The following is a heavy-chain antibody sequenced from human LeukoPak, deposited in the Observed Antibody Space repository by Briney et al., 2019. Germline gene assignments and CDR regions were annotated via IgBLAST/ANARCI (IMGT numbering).Heavy chain of an antibody. CDR3: ARSPGNIVVVPAAIYYYYYGMDV. J-gene: IGHJ6*02. CDR2: IKEDGSEK. D-gene: IGHD2-2*01. V-gene: IGHV3-7*01. CDR1: GFSFSSFW. Sequence: GGSLRLSCAASGFSFSSFWMSWVRQGPGKGLEWVANIKEDGSEKYYVDSVKGRFTISRDNSKNTLYLQMNSLRAEDTAVYYCARSPGNIVVVPAAIYYYYYGMDVWGQGTTVTVSS.